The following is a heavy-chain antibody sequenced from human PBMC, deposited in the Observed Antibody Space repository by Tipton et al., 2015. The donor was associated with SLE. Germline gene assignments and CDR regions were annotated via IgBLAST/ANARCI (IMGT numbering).Heavy chain of an antibody. CDR1: GGSISGFF. D-gene: IGHD3-3*01. CDR3: ARGILEWPEY. Sequence: TLSLTCSVSGGSISGFFWTWIRQPPGQGLEWIGYIYYSGSTEYNPSLKSRVIMSVDTSKHQFSLKLSSVTAADTAVYYCARGILEWPEYWGQGTLLTVSS. J-gene: IGHJ4*02. V-gene: IGHV4-59*01. CDR2: IYYSGST.